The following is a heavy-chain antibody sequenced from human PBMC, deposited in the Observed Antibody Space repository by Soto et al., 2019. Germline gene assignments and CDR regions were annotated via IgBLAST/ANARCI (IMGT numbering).Heavy chain of an antibody. CDR2: IYYSGST. Sequence: SETLSLTCTVSGGSISSSSYYWGWIRQPPGKGLEWIGSIYYSGSTYYNPSLKSRVTISVDTSKNQFSLKLSSVTAADTAVYYCARHRGQLDIDYWGQGTLVTVSS. J-gene: IGHJ4*02. CDR3: ARHRGQLDIDY. D-gene: IGHD6-13*01. V-gene: IGHV4-39*01. CDR1: GGSISSSSYY.